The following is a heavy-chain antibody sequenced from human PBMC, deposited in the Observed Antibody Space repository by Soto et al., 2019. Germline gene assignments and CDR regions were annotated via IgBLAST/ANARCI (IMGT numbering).Heavy chain of an antibody. CDR3: ARLRFLEWSRWYYYYMDV. D-gene: IGHD3-3*01. CDR1: GGSCSGYY. CDR2: INHSGST. J-gene: IGHJ6*03. V-gene: IGHV4-34*01. Sequence: SGTLSLTCAGYGGSCSGYYWSWIRRPPGKGLEWIGEINHSGSTNYNPSLTRRVTISVATSKNQFSLKLSSVTAADTAVYYCARLRFLEWSRWYYYYMDVWGKGTTVTVSS.